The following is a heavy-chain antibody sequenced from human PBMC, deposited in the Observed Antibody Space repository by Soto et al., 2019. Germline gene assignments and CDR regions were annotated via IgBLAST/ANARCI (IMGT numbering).Heavy chain of an antibody. D-gene: IGHD3-9*01. CDR2: INPSGGST. CDR3: ASRFSSPVYKTGPRPPYDAFDI. Sequence: GASVKVSCKASGYTFTSYYMHWVRQAPGQGLEWMGIINPSGGSTSYAQKFQGRVTMTRDTSTSTVYMELSSLRSEDTAVYYCASRFSSPVYKTGPRPPYDAFDIWGQGTMVTVSS. V-gene: IGHV1-46*01. CDR1: GYTFTSYY. J-gene: IGHJ3*02.